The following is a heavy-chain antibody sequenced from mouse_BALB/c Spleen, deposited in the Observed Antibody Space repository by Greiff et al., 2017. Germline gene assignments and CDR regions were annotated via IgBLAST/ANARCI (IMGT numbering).Heavy chain of an antibody. V-gene: IGHV3-8*02. Sequence: DVKLVESGPSLVKPSQTLSLTCSVTGDSITSGYWNWIRKFPGNKLEYMGYISYSGSTYYNPSLKSRISITRDTSKNQYYLQLNSVTTEDTATYYCARAARATRGWFAYWGQGTLVTVSA. J-gene: IGHJ3*01. CDR1: GDSITSGY. CDR2: ISYSGST. D-gene: IGHD3-1*01. CDR3: ARAARATRGWFAY.